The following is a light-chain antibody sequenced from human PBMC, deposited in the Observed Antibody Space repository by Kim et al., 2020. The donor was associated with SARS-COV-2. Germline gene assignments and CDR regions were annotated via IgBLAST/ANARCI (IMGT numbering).Light chain of an antibody. CDR3: QSADSSVTYV. V-gene: IGLV3-25*03. Sequence: SYELTQPPSVSVSPGQTARITCSGDALPKQYAYWYQQKAGQAPVLVIYKDSERPSGIPERFSGSSSGTTVTLTISGVQAEDEADYYCQSADSSVTYVFGTGTKVTVL. CDR2: KDS. J-gene: IGLJ1*01. CDR1: ALPKQY.